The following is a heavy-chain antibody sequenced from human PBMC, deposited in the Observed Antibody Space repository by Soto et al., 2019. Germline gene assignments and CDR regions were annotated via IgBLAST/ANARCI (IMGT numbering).Heavy chain of an antibody. Sequence: SETLSLTCTVSGGSISSGDYYWSWIRQPPGKGLEWIGYIYYSGSTYYNPSLKSRVTISVDTSKNQFSLKLSSVTAADTAVYYCARERPDGARIDPRGQGTLVTVSS. D-gene: IGHD6-6*01. CDR3: ARERPDGARIDP. CDR1: GGSISSGDYY. V-gene: IGHV4-30-4*01. CDR2: IYYSGST. J-gene: IGHJ5*02.